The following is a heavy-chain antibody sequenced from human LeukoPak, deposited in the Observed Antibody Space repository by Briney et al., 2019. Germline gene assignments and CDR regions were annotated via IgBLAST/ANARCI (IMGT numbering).Heavy chain of an antibody. Sequence: GGSLRLSCAASGFIVSSNYMTWVRQAPGKGLEWASVIYSGGNTYYADSVKGRFTISRDNSKNTLYLQMNSLRAEDTAVYYCARDVLYSSSRTPSSYMDVWGQGTTVTVSS. V-gene: IGHV3-53*01. CDR2: IYSGGNT. CDR1: GFIVSSNY. CDR3: ARDVLYSSSRTPSSYMDV. J-gene: IGHJ6*03. D-gene: IGHD6-6*01.